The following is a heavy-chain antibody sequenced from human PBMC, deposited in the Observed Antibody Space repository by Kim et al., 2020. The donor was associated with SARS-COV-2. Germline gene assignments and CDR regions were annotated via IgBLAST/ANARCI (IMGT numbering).Heavy chain of an antibody. CDR3: ANPLAMGATYAFDI. CDR1: GFTFSSYG. CDR2: ISYDGSNK. J-gene: IGHJ3*02. D-gene: IGHD1-26*01. V-gene: IGHV3-30*18. Sequence: GGSLRLSCAASGFTFSSYGMHWVRQAPGKGLEWVAVISYDGSNKYYADSVKGRFTISRDNSKNTLYLQMNSLRAEDTAVYYCANPLAMGATYAFDIWGQG.